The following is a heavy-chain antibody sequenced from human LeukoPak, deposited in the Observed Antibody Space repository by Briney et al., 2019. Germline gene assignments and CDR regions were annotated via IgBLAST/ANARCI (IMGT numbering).Heavy chain of an antibody. V-gene: IGHV3-74*01. CDR2: INSDGSST. Sequence: GGSLRLSCAASGFTFSSYWMPWVRQAPGPGLVWVSRINSDGSSTSYADYVKGRFTISRDNAKNTLYLQMNSLRAEDTAVYYCAREDVGYYYYGMDVWGKGTTVTVSS. CDR1: GFTFSSYW. J-gene: IGHJ6*04. D-gene: IGHD3-10*01. CDR3: AREDVGYYYYGMDV.